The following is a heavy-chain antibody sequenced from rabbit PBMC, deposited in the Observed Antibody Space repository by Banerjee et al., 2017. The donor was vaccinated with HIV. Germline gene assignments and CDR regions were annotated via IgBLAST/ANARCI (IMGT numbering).Heavy chain of an antibody. V-gene: IGHV1S45*01. D-gene: IGHD6-1*01. J-gene: IGHJ4*01. CDR2: IYTGDGST. CDR1: GFSFSSSCY. CDR3: TRGYAAYAGYGDATFNL. Sequence: QEQLVESGGGLVQPEGSLTLTCTASGFSFSSSCYMCWVRQAPGKGLEWIACIYTGDGSTSYASWAKGRFTISKTSSTTVTLEMTSLTAADTATYFCTRGYAAYAGYGDATFNLWGQAPSSPS.